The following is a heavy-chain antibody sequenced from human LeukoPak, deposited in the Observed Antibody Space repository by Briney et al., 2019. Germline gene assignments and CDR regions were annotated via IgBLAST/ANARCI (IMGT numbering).Heavy chain of an antibody. J-gene: IGHJ6*03. Sequence: KPSETLSLTCTVSGGSISSSSYYWGWIRQPPGKGLEWIGSIYYSGSTYYNPSLKSRVTISVDTSKNQFSLKLSSVTAADTAVYYCARLRRITMVRGAYYYYMDVWGKGTTVTISS. D-gene: IGHD3-10*01. CDR1: GGSISSSSYY. V-gene: IGHV4-39*01. CDR2: IYYSGST. CDR3: ARLRRITMVRGAYYYYMDV.